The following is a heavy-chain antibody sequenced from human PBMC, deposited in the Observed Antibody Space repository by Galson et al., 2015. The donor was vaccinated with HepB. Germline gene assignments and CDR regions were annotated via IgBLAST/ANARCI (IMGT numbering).Heavy chain of an antibody. D-gene: IGHD2-15*01. Sequence: SLRLSCAASGFIFSDYGMSWVRQAPGKGLEWISYIGSASSAIHYADSVKGRFTVSRDNGDNPLYLQMNSLRDEDTAVYYCVRAICSGGSCYSAFDYWGRGTLVTVSS. CDR3: VRAICSGGSCYSAFDY. CDR2: IGSASSAI. CDR1: GFIFSDYG. V-gene: IGHV3-48*02. J-gene: IGHJ4*02.